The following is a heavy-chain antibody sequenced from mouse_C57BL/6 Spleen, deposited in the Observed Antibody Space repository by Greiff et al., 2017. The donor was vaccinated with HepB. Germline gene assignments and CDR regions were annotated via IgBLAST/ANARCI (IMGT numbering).Heavy chain of an antibody. Sequence: DVQLVESGGGLVKPGGSLKLSCAASGFTFSDYGMHWVRQAPEKGLEWVAYISSGSSTIYYADTVKGRFTISRDNAKNNLFLQMTSLRSEDTAMYYCARGHDGYYDYAMDYWGQGTSVTVSS. J-gene: IGHJ4*01. CDR3: ARGHDGYYDYAMDY. V-gene: IGHV5-17*01. D-gene: IGHD2-3*01. CDR1: GFTFSDYG. CDR2: ISSGSSTI.